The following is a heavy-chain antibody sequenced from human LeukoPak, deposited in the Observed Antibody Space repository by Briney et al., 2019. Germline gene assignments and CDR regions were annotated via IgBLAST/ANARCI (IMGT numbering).Heavy chain of an antibody. CDR2: IYYSGST. J-gene: IGHJ3*02. Sequence: KPSETLSLTXTVSGGSISSSSYYSGWIRQPPGKGLQWIGSIYYSGSTYYNPSLKSRVTISVDTSKNQFSLKLSSVTAADTAVYYCASVGIFGVVTHDAFDIWGQGTMVTVSS. V-gene: IGHV4-39*01. CDR3: ASVGIFGVVTHDAFDI. D-gene: IGHD3-3*02. CDR1: GGSISSSSYY.